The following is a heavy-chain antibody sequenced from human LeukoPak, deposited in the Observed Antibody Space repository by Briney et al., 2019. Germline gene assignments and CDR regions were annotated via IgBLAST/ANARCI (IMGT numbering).Heavy chain of an antibody. D-gene: IGHD4-17*01. CDR2: IYHSGST. J-gene: IGHJ4*02. CDR1: GGSISSGGYS. CDR3: ARATTVTSEFDY. V-gene: IGHV4-30-2*01. Sequence: PSETLSLTCAVSGGSISSGGYSWSWIRQPPGKGLEWIGYIYHSGSTYYNPSLKSRVTISVDRSKNQFSLKLSSVTAADTAVYYCARATTVTSEFDYWGQGTRVTVSS.